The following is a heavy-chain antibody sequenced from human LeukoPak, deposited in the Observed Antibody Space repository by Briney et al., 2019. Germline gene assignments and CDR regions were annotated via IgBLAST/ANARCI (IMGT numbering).Heavy chain of an antibody. V-gene: IGHV4-59*08. CDR1: GGSISSYY. CDR2: IYYSGST. J-gene: IGHJ4*02. Sequence: SETLSLTCTVSGGSISSYYWSWIWQPPGKGLEWIGYIYYSGSTNYNPSLKSRVTISVDTSKNQFSLKLSSVTAADTAVYYCARHSAVADPFDYWGQGTLVTVSS. D-gene: IGHD6-19*01. CDR3: ARHSAVADPFDY.